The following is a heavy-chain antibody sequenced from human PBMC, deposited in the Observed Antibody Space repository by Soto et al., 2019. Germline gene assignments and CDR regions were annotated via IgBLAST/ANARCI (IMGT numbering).Heavy chain of an antibody. CDR2: IYYSGST. J-gene: IGHJ6*02. CDR3: ARSLTSTHYYYYYGMDV. CDR1: GGSISSGGYY. Sequence: TSETLSLTCTVSGGSISSGGYYWSWIRQHPGKGLEWIGYIYYSGSTYHNPSLKSRVTISVDTSKNQFSLKLSSVTAADTAVYYCARSLTSTHYYYYYGMDVWGQGTTVTVSS. V-gene: IGHV4-31*03.